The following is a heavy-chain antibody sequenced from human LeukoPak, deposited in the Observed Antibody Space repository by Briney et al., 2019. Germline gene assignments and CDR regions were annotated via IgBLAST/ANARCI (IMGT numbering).Heavy chain of an antibody. D-gene: IGHD3-16*01. CDR2: IYYSGST. Sequence: SETLSLTCTVSGGSISSYYWSWIRQPPGKGLEWIGYIYYSGSTNYNPSLKSRVTISLDTSNSRFSLRLSSVTAADTAVYYCARGMTSFGEADYWGQGTLVTVSS. V-gene: IGHV4-59*01. CDR1: GGSISSYY. CDR3: ARGMTSFGEADY. J-gene: IGHJ4*02.